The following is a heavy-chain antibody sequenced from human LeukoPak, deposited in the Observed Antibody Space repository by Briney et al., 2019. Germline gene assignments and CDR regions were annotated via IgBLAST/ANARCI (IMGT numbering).Heavy chain of an antibody. D-gene: IGHD2-2*01. Sequence: ASVQVSCKASGFTFTSSAMQWVRQARGQRLEWIGWIVVGSGNTNYAQKFQERVTITRDMSTSTAYMELSSLRSEYTAVYYCAAPRRSSTICSVSCPLDYWGQGTLVTVSS. CDR3: AAPRRSSTICSVSCPLDY. CDR1: GFTFTSSA. J-gene: IGHJ4*02. CDR2: IVVGSGNT. V-gene: IGHV1-58*02.